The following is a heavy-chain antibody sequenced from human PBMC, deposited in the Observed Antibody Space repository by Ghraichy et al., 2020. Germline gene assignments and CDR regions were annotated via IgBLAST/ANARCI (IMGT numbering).Heavy chain of an antibody. Sequence: GGSLRLSCAASGFTFSSYAMHWVRQAPGKGLEWVAVISYDGSNKYYADSVKGRFTISRDNSKNTLYLQMNSLRAEDTAVYYCARDVGYCSSTSCLAPPLIGMDVWGQGTTVTVSS. CDR1: GFTFSSYA. V-gene: IGHV3-30-3*01. CDR2: ISYDGSNK. J-gene: IGHJ6*02. D-gene: IGHD2-2*01. CDR3: ARDVGYCSSTSCLAPPLIGMDV.